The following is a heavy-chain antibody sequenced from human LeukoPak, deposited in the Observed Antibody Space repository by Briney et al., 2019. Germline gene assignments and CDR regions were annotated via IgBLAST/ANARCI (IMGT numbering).Heavy chain of an antibody. CDR2: IRYDGSNK. J-gene: IGHJ4*02. CDR1: GFTFSSYG. CDR3: AKDGGYGYSSPRYYFDY. Sequence: QTGGSLRLSCAASGFTFSSYGMHWVRQAPGKGLEWVAFIRYDGSNKYYADSVKGRFTISRDNSKNTLYLQMDSLRAEDTAVYYCAKDGGYGYSSPRYYFDYWGQGTLVTVSS. V-gene: IGHV3-30*02. D-gene: IGHD6-13*01.